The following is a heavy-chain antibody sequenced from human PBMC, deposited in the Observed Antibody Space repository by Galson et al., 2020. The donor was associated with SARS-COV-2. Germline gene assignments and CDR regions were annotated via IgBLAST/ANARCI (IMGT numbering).Heavy chain of an antibody. Sequence: GGSLRLSCAASGFTFSSYAMSWVRQAPGKGLEWVSAISGSGGSTYYADSVKGRFTISRDNSKNTLYLQMNSLRAEDTAVYYCAKNRVITMVRGVIITDQDYYMDVWGKGTTVTVSS. CDR3: AKNRVITMVRGVIITDQDYYMDV. J-gene: IGHJ6*03. CDR1: GFTFSSYA. D-gene: IGHD3-10*01. V-gene: IGHV3-23*01. CDR2: ISGSGGST.